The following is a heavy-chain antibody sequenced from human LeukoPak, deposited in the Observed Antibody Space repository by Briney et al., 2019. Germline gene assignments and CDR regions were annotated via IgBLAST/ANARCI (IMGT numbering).Heavy chain of an antibody. CDR2: ISSTSNYI. V-gene: IGHV3-21*01. D-gene: IGHD2-15*01. J-gene: IGHJ3*02. CDR3: AKEIRGWLLEIAIDI. CDR1: GFDFSKYT. Sequence: GGSLRLSCAASGFDFSKYTMSWVRQAPGKGLEWVSCISSTSNYIFYADSVRGRFTISRDNAKRTLYLQMDSLRAEDTAVYYCAKEIRGWLLEIAIDIWGRGTMVTVSS.